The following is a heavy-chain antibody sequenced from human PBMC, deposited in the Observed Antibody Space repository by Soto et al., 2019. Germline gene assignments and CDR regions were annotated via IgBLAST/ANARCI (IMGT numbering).Heavy chain of an antibody. Sequence: VQLVETGGGLIQPGGSLRLSCAASGFTVSINYMSWVRQAPGKGLEWVSVLYTSGSTYYADSVKGRFTISRDNSKNTLYLQMNSLRADDTAVYYCARVDGSSGDYFDYWGQGTLVTVSS. V-gene: IGHV3-53*02. D-gene: IGHD6-13*01. CDR2: LYTSGST. J-gene: IGHJ4*02. CDR1: GFTVSINY. CDR3: ARVDGSSGDYFDY.